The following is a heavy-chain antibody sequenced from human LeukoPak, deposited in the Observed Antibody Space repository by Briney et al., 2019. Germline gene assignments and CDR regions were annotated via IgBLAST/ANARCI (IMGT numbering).Heavy chain of an antibody. CDR2: INHSGST. CDR3: ARRRYGSGSYYNYFDY. J-gene: IGHJ4*02. Sequence: SETLSLTCAVYGGSFSGYYWSWIRQPPGKGLEWIGEINHSGSTNYNPSLKSRVTISVDTSKNQFSLKLSSVTAADTAVYYCARRRYGSGSYYNYFDYWGQGTLVTVSS. V-gene: IGHV4-34*01. D-gene: IGHD3-10*01. CDR1: GGSFSGYY.